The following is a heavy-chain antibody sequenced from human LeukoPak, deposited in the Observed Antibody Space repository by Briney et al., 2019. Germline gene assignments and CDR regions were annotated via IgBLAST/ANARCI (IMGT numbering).Heavy chain of an antibody. CDR3: ARVASVAGVDY. CDR1: GFTFSSYA. CDR2: ISYDGSNK. V-gene: IGHV3-30*01. Sequence: GVSLRLSCAASGFTFSSYAMHWVRQAPGKGLEWVAVISYDGSNKYYADSVKGRFTISRDNSKNTLYLQMNSLRAEDTAVYYCARVASVAGVDYWGQGTLVTVSS. J-gene: IGHJ4*02. D-gene: IGHD6-19*01.